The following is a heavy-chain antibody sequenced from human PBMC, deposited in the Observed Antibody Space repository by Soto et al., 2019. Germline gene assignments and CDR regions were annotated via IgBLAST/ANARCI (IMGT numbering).Heavy chain of an antibody. CDR2: IWYDGSNK. CDR3: ARDRRDSSGYYQVFDY. D-gene: IGHD3-22*01. V-gene: IGHV3-33*01. Sequence: GGSLRLSCAASGFTFNTHGMHWVRQAPGKGLEWVAVIWYDGSNKYYADSVKGRFTISRDNSKNTLYLQMNGLRAEDTAVYYCARDRRDSSGYYQVFDYWGQGTLVTVSS. CDR1: GFTFNTHG. J-gene: IGHJ4*02.